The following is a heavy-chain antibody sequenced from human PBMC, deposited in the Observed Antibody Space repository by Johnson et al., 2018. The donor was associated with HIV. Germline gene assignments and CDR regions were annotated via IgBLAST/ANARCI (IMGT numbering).Heavy chain of an antibody. CDR2: ISGSDGAI. J-gene: IGHJ3*02. D-gene: IGHD2-8*01. CDR3: ARSVNAGRPFDI. Sequence: QVHLVESGGGWVKPGGSLSLSCAASGFTFSDSYMNWIRQAPGKGLEWVSYISGSDGAIWYADSVKGRFTVSRDNAKNSFYLPMNSLRSEDTAVYYCARSVNAGRPFDIWGQGTLVTVSS. V-gene: IGHV3-11*04. CDR1: GFTFSDSY.